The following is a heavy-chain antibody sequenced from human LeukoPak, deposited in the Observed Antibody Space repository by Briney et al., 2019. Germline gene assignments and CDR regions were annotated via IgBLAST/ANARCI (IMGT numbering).Heavy chain of an antibody. J-gene: IGHJ3*02. Sequence: GASVKVSCKASGYAFTTQGISWVRQAPGQGLEWMGWISPYNGNTYYAQNLQGRVTMTTDTSTTTAYMELTSLRSDDTAVYYCARASGGSGWHAFDIWGQGTVVTVSA. V-gene: IGHV1-18*01. CDR1: GYAFTTQG. CDR2: ISPYNGNT. D-gene: IGHD6-19*01. CDR3: ARASGGSGWHAFDI.